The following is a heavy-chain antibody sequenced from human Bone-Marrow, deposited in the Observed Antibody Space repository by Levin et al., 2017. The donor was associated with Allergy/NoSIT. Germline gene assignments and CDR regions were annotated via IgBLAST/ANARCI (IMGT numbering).Heavy chain of an antibody. CDR2: IYHSGST. D-gene: IGHD6-19*01. Sequence: PSETLSLTCAVSGGSISSSNWWSWVRQPPGKGLEWIGEIYHSGSTNYNPSLKSRVTISVDKSKNQFSLKLSSVTAADTAVYYCARSSSGWYPGAFDIWGQGTMVTVSS. V-gene: IGHV4-4*02. J-gene: IGHJ3*02. CDR1: GGSISSSNW. CDR3: ARSSSGWYPGAFDI.